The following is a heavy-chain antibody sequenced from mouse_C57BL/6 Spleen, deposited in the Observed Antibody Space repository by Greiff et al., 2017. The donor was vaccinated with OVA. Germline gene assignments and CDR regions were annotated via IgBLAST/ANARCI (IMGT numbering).Heavy chain of an antibody. CDR1: GFTFSDYY. CDR2: INYDGSST. D-gene: IGHD1-1*01. J-gene: IGHJ1*03. Sequence: EVQLVESEGGLVQPGSSMKLSCTASGFTFSDYYMAWVRQVPEKGLEWVANINYDGSSTYYLDSLKSRFIISRDNAKNILYLQMSSLKSEDTATYYCARGGYYYGSSYDWYFDVWGTGTTVTVSS. CDR3: ARGGYYYGSSYDWYFDV. V-gene: IGHV5-16*01.